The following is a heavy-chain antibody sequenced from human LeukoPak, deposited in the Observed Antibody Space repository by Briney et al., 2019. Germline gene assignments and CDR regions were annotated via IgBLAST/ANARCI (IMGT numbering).Heavy chain of an antibody. Sequence: PGGSLRLSCAASGFTFSNSPMHWARQAPGKGLEWVAVVSVDGSWQSYGDSVKGRFTISRDDSKNTLYLQMNSLRTEDTAVYYCAREDYTSGHAGALGFDPRGQGTLVTVSS. CDR3: AREDYTSGHAGALGFDP. CDR1: GFTFSNSP. J-gene: IGHJ5*02. CDR2: VSVDGSWQ. V-gene: IGHV3-30*04. D-gene: IGHD2-2*02.